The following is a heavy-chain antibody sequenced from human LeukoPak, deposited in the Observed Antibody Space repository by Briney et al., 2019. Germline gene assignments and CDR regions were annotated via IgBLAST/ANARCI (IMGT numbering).Heavy chain of an antibody. CDR1: GFTFEDYA. Sequence: GGSLTLSCVGSGFTFEDYAMHWVRQVPGRGLEWVSGISWNTGRIGYADSVKGRFTISRDNAKKSLYLQMNSLRPEDTAWYFCVKDRRLNSYSLDTWGQGTLVTVS. V-gene: IGHV3-9*01. J-gene: IGHJ3*01. CDR3: VKDRRLNSYSLDT. D-gene: IGHD3-16*01. CDR2: ISWNTGRI.